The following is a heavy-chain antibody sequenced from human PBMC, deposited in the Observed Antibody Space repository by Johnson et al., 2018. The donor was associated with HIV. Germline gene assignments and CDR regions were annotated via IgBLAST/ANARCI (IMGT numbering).Heavy chain of an antibody. CDR3: ASWSSRADALDI. D-gene: IGHD1-26*01. V-gene: IGHV3-11*01. CDR2: ITSSGNTV. CDR1: GFTFSDYY. Sequence: QVQLVESGGGLVNPGGSLRLSCAASGFTFSDYYMSWIRQAPGKGLEWVSYITSSGNTVYYADSVKGRFTISRDNAKNSLYLQMNSLRAEDTALYYCASWSSRADALDIWGQGTMVTVSS. J-gene: IGHJ3*02.